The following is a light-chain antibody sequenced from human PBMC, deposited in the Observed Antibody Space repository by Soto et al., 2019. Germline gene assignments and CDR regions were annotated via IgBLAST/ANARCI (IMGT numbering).Light chain of an antibody. Sequence: QSVLTQPPSVSGAPGQRVTISCTGSSSNIGAGYDVHWYQRLPGTAPKVLIYGNNNRPSGVPDRFSGSTSGTSASLAITGLQAEDEADYYCQSYDSSLSGSYVFGTRTKLTVL. CDR3: QSYDSSLSGSYV. V-gene: IGLV1-40*01. J-gene: IGLJ1*01. CDR2: GNN. CDR1: SSNIGAGYD.